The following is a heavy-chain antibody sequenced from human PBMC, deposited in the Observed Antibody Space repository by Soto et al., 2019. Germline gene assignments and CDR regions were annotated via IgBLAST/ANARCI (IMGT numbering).Heavy chain of an antibody. Sequence: SETLSLTCTVSGGSISSGGYYWSWIRQHPGKGLEWIGYIYYSGSAYYNPSLKSRVTISVDTSKNQFSLKLSSVTAADTAVYYCARDGDSPFDYWGQGTLVTVSS. CDR2: IYYSGSA. J-gene: IGHJ4*02. CDR1: GGSISSGGYY. D-gene: IGHD3-10*01. V-gene: IGHV4-31*03. CDR3: ARDGDSPFDY.